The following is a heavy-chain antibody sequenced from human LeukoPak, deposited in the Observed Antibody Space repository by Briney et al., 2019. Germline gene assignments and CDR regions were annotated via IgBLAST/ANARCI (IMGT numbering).Heavy chain of an antibody. Sequence: GGSLRLPCAASGFTFSSYAMSWVRQAPGKGLEWVSAISGSGDSTYYADSVKGRFTVSRDNSKNTLYLQMNSLRVEDTAVYYCAKGREYNWIDYWGQGTLVTVSS. J-gene: IGHJ4*02. CDR1: GFTFSSYA. CDR2: ISGSGDST. D-gene: IGHD1-20*01. CDR3: AKGREYNWIDY. V-gene: IGHV3-23*01.